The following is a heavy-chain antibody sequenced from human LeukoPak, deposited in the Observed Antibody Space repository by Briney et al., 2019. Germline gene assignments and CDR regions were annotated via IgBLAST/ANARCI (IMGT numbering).Heavy chain of an antibody. D-gene: IGHD3-3*01. Sequence: NPSETLSLTCTVSGGSISSYYWSWIRQPPGKGLEWIGYIYYSGSTNYNPSLKSRVTISVDTSKNQFSLKLSSVTAADTAVYYCARRSDYYYYGMDVWGQGTTVTVSS. J-gene: IGHJ6*02. CDR3: ARRSDYYYYGMDV. V-gene: IGHV4-59*01. CDR2: IYYSGST. CDR1: GGSISSYY.